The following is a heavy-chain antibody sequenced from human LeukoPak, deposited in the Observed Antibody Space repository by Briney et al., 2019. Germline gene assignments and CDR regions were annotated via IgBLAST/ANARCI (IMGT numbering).Heavy chain of an antibody. Sequence: GGSLRLSCAASGFTFSSYAMHRVRQAPGKGLEWVAVISYDGSNKYYADSVKGRFTISRDNSKNTLYLQMNSLRAEDTAVYYCARAMTVATATGLDYWGQGTLVTVSS. CDR3: ARAMTVATATGLDY. CDR1: GFTFSSYA. V-gene: IGHV3-30-3*01. CDR2: ISYDGSNK. D-gene: IGHD5-12*01. J-gene: IGHJ4*02.